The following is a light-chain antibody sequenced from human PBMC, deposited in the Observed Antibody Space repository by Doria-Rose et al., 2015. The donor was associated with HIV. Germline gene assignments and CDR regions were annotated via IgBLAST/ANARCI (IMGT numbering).Light chain of an antibody. CDR2: AAS. Sequence: TQSPSFLSASVGDRVNITCRASQGIRTYLAWDQQKPGTSPKLLIYAASTLQSGVPSRFSGSGSGTEFTLTITCLQPEDVATYYCQQLNSYPRTFGPGTKVDLK. CDR3: QQLNSYPRT. V-gene: IGKV1-9*01. J-gene: IGKJ3*01. CDR1: QGIRTY.